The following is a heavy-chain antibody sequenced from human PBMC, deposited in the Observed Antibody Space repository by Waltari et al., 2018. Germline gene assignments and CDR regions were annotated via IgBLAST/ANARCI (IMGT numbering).Heavy chain of an antibody. CDR2: ISYDGSNK. V-gene: IGHV3-30*18. D-gene: IGHD6-13*01. CDR1: GFTFSSYG. J-gene: IGHJ4*02. Sequence: QVQLVESGGGVVQPGRSLRLSCAASGFTFSSYGMPWVRQAPGKGLGWVAVISYDGSNKYYADSVKGRFTISRDNSKNTLYLQMNSLRAEDTAVYYCAKDRYLGSAAGTLFDYWGQGTLVTVSS. CDR3: AKDRYLGSAAGTLFDY.